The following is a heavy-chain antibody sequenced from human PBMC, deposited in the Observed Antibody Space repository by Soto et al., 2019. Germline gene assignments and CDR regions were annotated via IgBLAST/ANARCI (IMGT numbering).Heavy chain of an antibody. Sequence: EVQLLESGGDLVQPGGSLRLSCAASGFAFATYAMSWVRQAPGRGLEWLAVTSGSGANIYYADSVKGRFTISRDNSNIVVCLQLGNLGGGERGTYYCGKVGGGGPRWLLVKDFSSWGQGTPVTVS. CDR2: TSGSGANI. CDR1: GFAFATYA. J-gene: IGHJ1*01. CDR3: GKVGGGGPRWLLVKDFSS. V-gene: IGHV3-23*01. D-gene: IGHD2-21*01.